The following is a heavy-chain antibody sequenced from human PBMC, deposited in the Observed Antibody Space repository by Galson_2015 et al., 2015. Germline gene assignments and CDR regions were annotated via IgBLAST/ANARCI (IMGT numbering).Heavy chain of an antibody. CDR3: AREGDYGDYGDY. Sequence: SLRLSCAASGFTFSSYWMHWVRQAPGKGLVWVSRINSDGSSTSYADSVKGRFTISRDNAKNTLYLQMNSLRAEDTAVYYCAREGDYGDYGDYWGQGTLVTVSS. J-gene: IGHJ4*02. D-gene: IGHD4-17*01. CDR1: GFTFSSYW. CDR2: INSDGSST. V-gene: IGHV3-74*01.